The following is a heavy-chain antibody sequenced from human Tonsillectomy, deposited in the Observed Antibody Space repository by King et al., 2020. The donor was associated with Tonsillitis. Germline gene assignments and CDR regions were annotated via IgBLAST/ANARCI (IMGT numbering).Heavy chain of an antibody. Sequence: VQLVESGAEVRKPGASVKVSCKASGYSFTDYYIHWVRQAPGQGLEWMGWINPNNGDTNYAQKFQGRVTMTRDTSISTVYMELSRLRSDDTAVYYCAREALALDYWGQETLVTVSS. CDR1: GYSFTDYY. V-gene: IGHV1-2*02. J-gene: IGHJ4*02. CDR3: AREALALDY. CDR2: INPNNGDT.